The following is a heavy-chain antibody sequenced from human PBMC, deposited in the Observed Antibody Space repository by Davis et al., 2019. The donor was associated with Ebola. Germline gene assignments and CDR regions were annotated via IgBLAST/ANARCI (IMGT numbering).Heavy chain of an antibody. J-gene: IGHJ4*02. V-gene: IGHV1-46*01. CDR3: AREWYRGDYTTGRYFDY. Sequence: ASVKVSCKASGYTFTGYYMHWVRQAPGQGLEWMGIINPSGGSTSYAQKFQVRVTMTRDTSTSTVYMELSSLRSEDTAVYYCAREWYRGDYTTGRYFDYWGQGTLVTVSS. CDR2: INPSGGST. D-gene: IGHD4-17*01. CDR1: GYTFTGYY.